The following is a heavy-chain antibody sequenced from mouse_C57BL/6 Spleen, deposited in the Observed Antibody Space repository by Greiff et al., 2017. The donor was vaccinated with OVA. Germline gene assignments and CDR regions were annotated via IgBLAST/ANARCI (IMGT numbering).Heavy chain of an antibody. CDR1: GFSLTSYA. D-gene: IGHD2-4*01. CDR3: ARNGDYDDYDVVAY. V-gene: IGHV2-9-1*01. J-gene: IGHJ3*01. CDR2: LWTGGGT. Sequence: VKVVESGPGLVAPSQSLSITCTVSGFSLTSYAISWVRQPPGKGLEWLGVLWTGGGTNYNSALQSRLSISKDNSKSQVFLTMNSLQTDYTARYYCARNGDYDDYDVVAYGGQGTLVTVSA.